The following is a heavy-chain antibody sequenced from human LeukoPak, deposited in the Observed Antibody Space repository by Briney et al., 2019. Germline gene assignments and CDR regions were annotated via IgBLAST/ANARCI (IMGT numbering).Heavy chain of an antibody. D-gene: IGHD5-18*01. CDR2: ISGSGGTT. Sequence: PGESLRLSCAASGFTFSSYAMSWVRRAPGQGLEWVSVISGSGGTTYYADSVKGRFTISRDNSKDTLHLQMNSLRADDAAVYYCTRGWIQLWNDAFDIWGQGTMVTVYS. CDR3: TRGWIQLWNDAFDI. CDR1: GFTFSSYA. J-gene: IGHJ3*02. V-gene: IGHV3-23*01.